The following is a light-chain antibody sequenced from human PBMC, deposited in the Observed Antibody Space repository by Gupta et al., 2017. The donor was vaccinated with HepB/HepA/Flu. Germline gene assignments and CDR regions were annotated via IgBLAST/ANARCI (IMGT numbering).Light chain of an antibody. J-gene: IGKJ4*01. CDR2: AAS. V-gene: IGKV1-39*01. CDR3: QQGYTTPLT. Sequence: DIQMTQSPSSLSASVGDEITITCRASQTISTYVNWYQQKPGKAPKLLIYAASSFQSGVPPRFSGSGSGTDFTLTISSLQIEDFATYYCQQGYTTPLTFVGGTKVEIK. CDR1: QTISTY.